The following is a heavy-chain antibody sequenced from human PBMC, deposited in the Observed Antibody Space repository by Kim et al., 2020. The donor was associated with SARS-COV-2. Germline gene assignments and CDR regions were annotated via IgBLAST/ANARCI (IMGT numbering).Heavy chain of an antibody. V-gene: IGHV1-69*13. CDR1: GGTFSSYA. D-gene: IGHD6-13*01. CDR3: ARDLEQQLEKDYYYYGMYV. Sequence: SVKVSCKASGGTFSSYAISWVRQAPGQGLEWMGGIIPIFGTANYAQKFQGRVTITADESTSTAYMELSSLRSEDTAVYYCARDLEQQLEKDYYYYGMYVWGQGTTVTVSS. CDR2: IIPIFGTA. J-gene: IGHJ6*02.